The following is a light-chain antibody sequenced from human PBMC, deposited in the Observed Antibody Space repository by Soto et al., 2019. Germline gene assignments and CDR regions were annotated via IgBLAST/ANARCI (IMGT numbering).Light chain of an antibody. CDR3: QQFYSTPHT. J-gene: IGKJ2*01. CDR2: WAS. V-gene: IGKV4-1*01. CDR1: QSVLYSPNNRNC. Sequence: DIVMTQSRDSLAVSLGERATINCKSSQSVLYSPNNRNCLAWFQQKPGQPPKLLIYWASTRESGVPDRFSGSGSGTDFTLTISSLQAEDVAVYYCQQFYSTPHTFGQGTKLEIK.